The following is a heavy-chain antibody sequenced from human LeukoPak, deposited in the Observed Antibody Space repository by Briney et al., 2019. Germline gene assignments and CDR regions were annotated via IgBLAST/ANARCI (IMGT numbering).Heavy chain of an antibody. CDR3: GVSYSSSPDDAFDI. CDR2: VSSSGSTI. J-gene: IGHJ3*02. D-gene: IGHD6-6*01. V-gene: IGHV3-48*03. Sequence: PGGSLRLSCAASGFTFSSYAMSWVRQAPGKGLEWVSYVSSSGSTIYYADSVKGRFTISRDNAKNSLYLQMNSLRAEDTAVYYCGVSYSSSPDDAFDIWGQGTMVTVSS. CDR1: GFTFSSYA.